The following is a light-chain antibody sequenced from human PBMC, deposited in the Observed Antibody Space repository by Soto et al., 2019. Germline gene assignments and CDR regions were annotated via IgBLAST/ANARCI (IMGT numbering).Light chain of an antibody. Sequence: EIVMTQSPATLSVSPGERVTLSCWASQSVRSNLAWYQQKPGQAPRLLIYGASTRATGIPARFSGSGSGTEFTLTISSLQSEDFAFYYCQQYNNWPPLYTFGQGTKLEI. CDR3: QQYNNWPPLYT. CDR1: QSVRSN. CDR2: GAS. J-gene: IGKJ2*01. V-gene: IGKV3-15*01.